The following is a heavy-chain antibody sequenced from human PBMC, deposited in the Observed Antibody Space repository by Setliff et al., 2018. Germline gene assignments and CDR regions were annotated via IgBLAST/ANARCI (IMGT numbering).Heavy chain of an antibody. CDR2: IQNSGGI. V-gene: IGHV4-59*01. D-gene: IGHD3-3*01. CDR3: ARLRWNGLRYFGLDV. CDR1: GVSISSYY. Sequence: SETLSLTCNVSGVSISSYYWSWIRQAPGKGLESLGYIQNSGGINYNPSLKSRVTISVDTSTNQFSLKLTSVTAADTAVYYRARLRWNGLRYFGLDVWGQGTTVTVSS. J-gene: IGHJ6*02.